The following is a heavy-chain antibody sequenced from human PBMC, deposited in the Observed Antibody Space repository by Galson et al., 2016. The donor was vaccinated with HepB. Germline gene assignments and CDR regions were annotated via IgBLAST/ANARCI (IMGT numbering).Heavy chain of an antibody. CDR1: GXXFNXXX. Sequence: SLXXXCAASGXXFNXXXMNXXXQTXXKGXEXVSXXXANGEAAYYTXXVQXRXSISRDNPKIMLFLELSSLRAEDTAVYYCARRAEXALGRYWYIFGMDVWGHGXXVTVXX. CDR2: XXANGEAA. D-gene: IGHD3-10*01. J-gene: IGHJ6*02. V-gene: IGHV3-23*01. CDR3: ARRAEXALGRYWYIFGMDV.